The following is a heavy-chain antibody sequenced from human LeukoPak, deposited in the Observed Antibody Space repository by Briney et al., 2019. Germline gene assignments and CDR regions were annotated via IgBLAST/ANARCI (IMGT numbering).Heavy chain of an antibody. CDR1: GGSFNKYH. CDR3: ARRPVVVVAAGGRNSFDP. D-gene: IGHD2-15*01. J-gene: IGHJ5*02. CDR2: INDRGNT. Sequence: PSETLSLTCAVYGGSFNKYHWSWIRQPPGKGLEWIGEINDRGNTNYNPSLKSRVTISIDTYKNQFSLKLSSVTAADMAVYYCARRPVVVVAAGGRNSFDPWGQGTLVTVSS. V-gene: IGHV4-34*01.